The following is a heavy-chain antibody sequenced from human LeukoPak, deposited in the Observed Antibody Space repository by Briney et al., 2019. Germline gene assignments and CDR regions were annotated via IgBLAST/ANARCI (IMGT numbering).Heavy chain of an antibody. CDR1: GYTITGYY. V-gene: IGHV1-2*02. CDR3: ARAGVVGSTLKYFDF. D-gene: IGHD1-26*01. CDR2: INPNIGGT. Sequence: ASVKVSCKAFGYTITGYYMHWVRQAPGQGLEWMGWINPNIGGTEYAQKFQGRVTMTRDTSISTLYMDLSRLTSDDTAVYYCARAGVVGSTLKYFDFCVRGTLVTVSS. J-gene: IGHJ2*01.